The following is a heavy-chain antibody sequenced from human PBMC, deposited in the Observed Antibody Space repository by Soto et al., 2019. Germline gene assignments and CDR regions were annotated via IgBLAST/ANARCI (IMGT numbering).Heavy chain of an antibody. CDR3: AKDQSGYDFWSGYPL. D-gene: IGHD3-3*01. J-gene: IGHJ4*02. CDR2: ISSTNGDT. V-gene: IGHV3-23*01. Sequence: PVGSLRLSCAASGFTFSSYAMTWVRQAPGKGLEWVSTISSTNGDTYYVDSVKGRFAVSRDNSKNTLYLQMNSLRVDDTAVYYCAKDQSGYDFWSGYPLWGQGTLVTVSS. CDR1: GFTFSSYA.